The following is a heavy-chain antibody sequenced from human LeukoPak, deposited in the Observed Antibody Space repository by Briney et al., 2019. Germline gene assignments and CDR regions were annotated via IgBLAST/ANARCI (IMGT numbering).Heavy chain of an antibody. CDR1: GFTFSSYG. CDR3: ARDRPGDYGMDV. CDR2: IWYDGSNK. J-gene: IGHJ6*02. D-gene: IGHD4-17*01. V-gene: IGHV3-33*01. Sequence: GGSLRLSCAASGFTFSSYGMHWVRQAPGKGLEWVAVIWYDGSNKYYADSVKGRFTISRDNSENTLYLQMNSLRAEDTAVYYCARDRPGDYGMDVWGQGTTVTVSS.